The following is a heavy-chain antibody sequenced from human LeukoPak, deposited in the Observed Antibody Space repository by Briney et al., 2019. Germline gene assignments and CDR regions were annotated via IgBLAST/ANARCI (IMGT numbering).Heavy chain of an antibody. D-gene: IGHD6-19*01. J-gene: IGHJ3*02. CDR2: IKQDGSEK. V-gene: IGHV3-7*01. CDR3: AREKTQWLVPGRAEKGPPGAFDI. CDR1: GFTFSSYW. Sequence: PGGSLRLSCAASGFTFSSYWMSWVRQAPGKGLKWVANIKQDGSEKYYVDSVKGRFTISRDNAKNSLYLQMNSLRAEDTAVYYCAREKTQWLVPGRAEKGPPGAFDIWGQGTMVTVSS.